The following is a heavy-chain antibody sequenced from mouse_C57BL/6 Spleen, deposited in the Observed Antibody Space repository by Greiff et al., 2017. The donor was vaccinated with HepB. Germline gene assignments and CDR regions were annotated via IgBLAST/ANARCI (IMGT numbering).Heavy chain of an antibody. D-gene: IGHD1-1*01. J-gene: IGHJ3*01. CDR1: GFTFTDYY. CDR3: ARYKGGSNSAWFAY. V-gene: IGHV7-3*01. Sequence: EVQLVESGGGLVQPGGSLSLSCAASGFTFTDYYMSWVRQPPGKALEWLGFIRNKANGYTTEYSASVKGRFTISRDNSQSILYLQMNALRAEDSATYYSARYKGGSNSAWFAYWGQGTLVTVSA. CDR2: IRNKANGYTT.